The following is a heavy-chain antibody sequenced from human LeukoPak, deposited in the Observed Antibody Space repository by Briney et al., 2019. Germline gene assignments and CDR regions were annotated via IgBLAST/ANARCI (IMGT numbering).Heavy chain of an antibody. CDR1: GFTVSSTY. J-gene: IGHJ6*02. CDR3: ARHSPVAGPTWDDYYYGMDV. V-gene: IGHV3-66*04. Sequence: WGSLRLSCAASGFTVSSTYMSWVRQAQGQGLEWVSHIYSGGSTYYAEFVKGRFTISRDNSENALYFKMNSLEAEETAVYYCARHSPVAGPTWDDYYYGMDVWGQGTTVTVSS. CDR2: IYSGGST. D-gene: IGHD6-19*01.